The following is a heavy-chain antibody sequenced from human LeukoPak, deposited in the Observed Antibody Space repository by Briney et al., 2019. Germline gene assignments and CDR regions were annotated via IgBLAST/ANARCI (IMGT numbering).Heavy chain of an antibody. Sequence: GASVKVSCKASGYTFTGYYIHWVRQAPGQRLEWMGWINPNSGDTKYAQKFQDRVTMTRDMSISTAYVELSGLTSDDTAVYYCARGSALQGTRFPFAYWGQGTLVTVSS. CDR3: ARGSALQGTRFPFAY. J-gene: IGHJ4*02. CDR1: GYTFTGYY. V-gene: IGHV1-2*02. CDR2: INPNSGDT. D-gene: IGHD1-7*01.